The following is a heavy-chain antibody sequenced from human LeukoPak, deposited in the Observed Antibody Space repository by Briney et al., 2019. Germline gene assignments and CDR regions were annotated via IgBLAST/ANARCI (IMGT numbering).Heavy chain of an antibody. Sequence: SETLSLTCTVSGGSISSGSYYWSWIRQPAGKGLEWIGRIHTSGSTNYNPSLKSRVTISVDTSKNQFSLKLSSVTAADTAVYYCARVDVTPGALRYYYMDVWGKGTTVTVSS. CDR3: ARVDVTPGALRYYYMDV. J-gene: IGHJ6*03. V-gene: IGHV4-61*02. CDR2: IHTSGST. D-gene: IGHD1-14*01. CDR1: GGSISSGSYY.